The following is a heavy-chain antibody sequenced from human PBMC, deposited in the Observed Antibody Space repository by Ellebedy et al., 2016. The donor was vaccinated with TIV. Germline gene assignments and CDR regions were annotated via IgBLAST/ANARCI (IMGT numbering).Heavy chain of an antibody. D-gene: IGHD6-19*01. Sequence: ASVKVSCXASGGTFSSYGISWVRQAPGQGLEWMGIINPSDGTTYYAQNFRGRVTVTRDTSTSTVYMDLSSLRSDDTAVYYCSVAPYRSPNFDYWGQGTLVTVSS. J-gene: IGHJ4*02. CDR3: SVAPYRSPNFDY. V-gene: IGHV1-46*03. CDR1: GGTFSSYG. CDR2: INPSDGTT.